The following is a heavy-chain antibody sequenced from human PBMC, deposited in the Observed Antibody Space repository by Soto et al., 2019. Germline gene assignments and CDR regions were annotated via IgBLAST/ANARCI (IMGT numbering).Heavy chain of an antibody. D-gene: IGHD4-17*01. CDR1: GGSFSGYY. J-gene: IGHJ3*02. CDR2: INHSEST. Sequence: QVQLQVRGAGLLKPSETLSLTCAVYGGSFSGYYWSWIRQPPGKGLEWIGEINHSESTNYNPSLKSRVTISVDTSKDQFSLKLSSVTAADTAVYYCARAGYYGGPDAFNIWGQGTMVSVSS. V-gene: IGHV4-34*01. CDR3: ARAGYYGGPDAFNI.